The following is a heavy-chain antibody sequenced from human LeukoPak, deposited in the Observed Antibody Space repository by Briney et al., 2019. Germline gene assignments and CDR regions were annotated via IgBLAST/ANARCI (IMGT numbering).Heavy chain of an antibody. CDR3: ARDLVLYGSGRPGAFDI. J-gene: IGHJ3*02. V-gene: IGHV3-7*01. Sequence: PGGSLRLSCAASGFTFSSYWVSWVRQAPGKGLEWVANIKQDGSEKYYVDSVKGRFTISRDNGKNSLHLQMNSLRAEDTVVYYCARDLVLYGSGRPGAFDIWGQGTMLTVSS. CDR2: IKQDGSEK. D-gene: IGHD3-10*01. CDR1: GFTFSSYW.